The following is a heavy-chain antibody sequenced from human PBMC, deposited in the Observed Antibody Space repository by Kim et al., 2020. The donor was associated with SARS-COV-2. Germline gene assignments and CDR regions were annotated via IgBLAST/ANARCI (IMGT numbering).Heavy chain of an antibody. D-gene: IGHD1-26*01. Sequence: GGSLRLSCTASGFTLGDYPMSWIRQTPGKGLEFVAYIRSNTYAGTTEYAASVTGRFIISRDDSKNVAYLQMNSLISDDTADYFCIRAVRQVGGAFD. CDR3: IRAVRQVGGAFD. J-gene: IGHJ3*02. CDR2: IRSNTYAGTT. CDR1: GFTLGDYP. V-gene: IGHV3-49*03.